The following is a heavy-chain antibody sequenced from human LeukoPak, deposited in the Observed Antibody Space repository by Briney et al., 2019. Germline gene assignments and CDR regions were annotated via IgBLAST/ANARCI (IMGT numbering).Heavy chain of an antibody. V-gene: IGHV4-59*01. CDR1: GGSISSYY. Sequence: PSETLSLTCTVSGGSISSYYWSWIRQPPGKGLEWFGCIYYSRSTNYNPSLKSRVTISVDTSKNQFSLKLSSVTAADTAVYYCARDSGDGRDGYKPVDYWGQGTLVTVSS. CDR2: IYYSRST. CDR3: ARDSGDGRDGYKPVDY. J-gene: IGHJ4*01. D-gene: IGHD5-24*01.